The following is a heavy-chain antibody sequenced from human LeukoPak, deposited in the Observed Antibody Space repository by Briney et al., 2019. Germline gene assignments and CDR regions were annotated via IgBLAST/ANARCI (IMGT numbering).Heavy chain of an antibody. CDR3: ARDRGRLYCSSTSCPGWFDP. CDR1: GFTFSDYY. Sequence: GGSLRLSCAASGFTFSDYYMSWIRQAPGKVLGWVSYISSSGSTIYYADSVKGRFTISRDNAKNSLYLQMNSLRAEDTAVYYCARDRGRLYCSSTSCPGWFDPWGQGTLVTVSS. D-gene: IGHD2-2*01. J-gene: IGHJ5*02. V-gene: IGHV3-11*04. CDR2: ISSSGSTI.